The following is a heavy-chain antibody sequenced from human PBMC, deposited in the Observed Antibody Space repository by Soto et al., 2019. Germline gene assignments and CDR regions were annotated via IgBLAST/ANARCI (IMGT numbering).Heavy chain of an antibody. Sequence: KVSCKASGGTFSSYAISWVRQAPGQGLEWMGGIIPIFGTANYAQKFQGRVTITADESTSTAYMELSSLRSEDTAVYYCARGRVDTAMVTYYYYGMDVWGQGTTVTVSS. V-gene: IGHV1-69*01. J-gene: IGHJ6*02. CDR1: GGTFSSYA. CDR2: IIPIFGTA. D-gene: IGHD5-18*01. CDR3: ARGRVDTAMVTYYYYGMDV.